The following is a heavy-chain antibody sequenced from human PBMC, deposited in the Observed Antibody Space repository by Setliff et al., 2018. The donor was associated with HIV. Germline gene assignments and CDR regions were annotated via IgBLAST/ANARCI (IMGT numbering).Heavy chain of an antibody. CDR1: GGSFSYFA. CDR3: ASKLWDGDYGLLDD. CDR2: IIPATGAI. V-gene: IGHV1-69*05. J-gene: IGHJ4*02. Sequence: ASVKVSCKAPGGSFSYFAIAWVRQAPGQGLEWIGAIIPATGAINYAQTLQCRVTLTTDKSTGTAYMELSSLTSEDSAVYYCASKLWDGDYGLLDDWGQGTLVTVSS. D-gene: IGHD4-17*01.